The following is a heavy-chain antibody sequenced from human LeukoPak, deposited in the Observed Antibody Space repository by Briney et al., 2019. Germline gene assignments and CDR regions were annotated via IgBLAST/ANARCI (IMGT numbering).Heavy chain of an antibody. CDR3: ARDRIAVARFDY. V-gene: IGHV3-30-3*01. D-gene: IGHD6-19*01. CDR2: ISYDGSNK. J-gene: IGHJ4*02. CDR1: GFTFSSYA. Sequence: PGGSLRLSCAASGFTFSSYAMHWVRQAPGKGLEWVAVISYDGSNKCYADSVKGRFTISRDNSKNTLYLQMNSLRAEDTAVYYCARDRIAVARFDYWGQGTLVTVSS.